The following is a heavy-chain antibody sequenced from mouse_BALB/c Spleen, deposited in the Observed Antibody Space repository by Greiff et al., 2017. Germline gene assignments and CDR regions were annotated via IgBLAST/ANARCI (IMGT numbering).Heavy chain of an antibody. CDR1: GFTFSDYY. D-gene: IGHD3-2*02. V-gene: IGHV5-4*02. J-gene: IGHJ2*01. CDR2: ISDGGSYT. CDR3: ARDQGYYFDY. Sequence: EVMLVESGGGLVKPGGSLKLSCAASGFTFSDYYMYWVRQTPEKRLEWVATISDGGSYTYYPDSVKGRFTISRDNAKNNLYLQMSSLKSEDTAMYYCARDQGYYFDYWGQGTTLTVSS.